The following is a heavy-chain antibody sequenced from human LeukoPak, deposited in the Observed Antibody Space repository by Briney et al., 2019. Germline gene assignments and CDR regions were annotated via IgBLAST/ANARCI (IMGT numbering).Heavy chain of an antibody. D-gene: IGHD3-10*01. CDR2: ISGSGAST. V-gene: IGHV3-23*01. J-gene: IGHJ4*02. CDR3: AKFLLWFGESTNYFDY. CDR1: GFTFSSSA. Sequence: GGSLRLSCAASGFTFSSSAMSWVRQAPGKGLERVSSISGSGASTYYADSVKGRFTISRDNSKNTLYLQMDSLRAEDTAVYYCAKFLLWFGESTNYFDYWGQGTLVTVSS.